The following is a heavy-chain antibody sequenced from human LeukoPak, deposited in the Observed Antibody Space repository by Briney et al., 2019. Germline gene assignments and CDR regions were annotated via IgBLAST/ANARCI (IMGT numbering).Heavy chain of an antibody. CDR3: ARGGYSGYDLSFDY. V-gene: IGHV3-7*01. Sequence: PGGSLRLSCAASGFTFSSYWMSWVRQAPGEGLEWVANIKQGGSEKYYVDSVKGRFTISRDNAKNSLYLQMNSPRAEDTAVYYCARGGYSGYDLSFDYWGQGTLVTVSS. CDR2: IKQGGSEK. CDR1: GFTFSSYW. D-gene: IGHD5-12*01. J-gene: IGHJ4*02.